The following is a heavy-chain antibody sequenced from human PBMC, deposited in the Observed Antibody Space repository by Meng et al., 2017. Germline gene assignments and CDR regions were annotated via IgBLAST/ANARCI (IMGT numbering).Heavy chain of an antibody. CDR3: ARDLMTTDI. CDR1: GYSISSGYY. J-gene: IGHJ4*02. CDR2: IYHSGST. V-gene: IGHV4-38-2*02. D-gene: IGHD4-17*01. Sequence: SETLSLTCTVSGYSISSGYYWGWSRQPPGKGLEWIGSIYHSGSTYYNPSLKSRVTISVDTSKNQFSLKLSSVTAADTAVYYCARDLMTTDIWGQGTLVTVSS.